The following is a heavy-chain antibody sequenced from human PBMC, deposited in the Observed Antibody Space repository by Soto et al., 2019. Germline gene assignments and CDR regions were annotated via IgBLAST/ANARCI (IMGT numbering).Heavy chain of an antibody. Sequence: QVQLVQSGPEVKKPGASVKVSCKASGYTFSNSGFTWMRQAPGQGLEWMGWISTYNGNTNYAQKFQGRLSMTTDTSTSTAFMELRTLRSDDTAVYYCARDEGGYDILTGYYKAHHFDYWGQGVLVTVSS. CDR2: ISTYNGNT. CDR3: ARDEGGYDILTGYYKAHHFDY. D-gene: IGHD3-9*01. CDR1: GYTFSNSG. J-gene: IGHJ4*02. V-gene: IGHV1-18*01.